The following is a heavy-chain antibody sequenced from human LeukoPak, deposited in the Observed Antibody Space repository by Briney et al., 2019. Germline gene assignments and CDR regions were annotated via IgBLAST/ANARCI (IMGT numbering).Heavy chain of an antibody. D-gene: IGHD5-18*01. CDR3: ARVGGPGDTAMV. V-gene: IGHV4-31*03. CDR2: IYYSGST. J-gene: IGHJ4*02. CDR1: GGSISSGGYY. Sequence: SETLSLTCTVSGGSISSGGYYWSWIRQHPGKGLEWIGYIYYSGSTYYNPSLKSRVTISVDTSKNQFSLKLSSVTAADTAVYYCARVGGPGDTAMVWGQGTLVTVSS.